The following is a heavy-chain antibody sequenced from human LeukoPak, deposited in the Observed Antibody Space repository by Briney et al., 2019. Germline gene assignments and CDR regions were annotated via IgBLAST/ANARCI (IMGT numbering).Heavy chain of an antibody. CDR2: INPNSGGT. CDR1: GYTFTGYY. CDR3: ARDGSDGRGDNWFDP. J-gene: IGHJ5*02. D-gene: IGHD5-18*01. Sequence: ASVKVSCKASGYTFTGYYMHWVRQAPGQGLEWMGWINPNSGGTNYAQKFQGRVTMTRETSISTAYMELSRLRPDDTAVYYCARDGSDGRGDNWFDPWGQGTLVTVSS. V-gene: IGHV1-2*02.